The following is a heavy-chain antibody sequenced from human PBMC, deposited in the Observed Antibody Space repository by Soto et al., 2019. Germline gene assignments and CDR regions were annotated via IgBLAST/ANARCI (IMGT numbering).Heavy chain of an antibody. D-gene: IGHD4-4*01. Sequence: QRLEWMGWIDPGNGNTKYSQNLQGRVTSTTDTSASTAYMELRSLRAEDTAVYSCARGEPALQPRYYFDMRGEATLVTLSS. CDR3: ARGEPALQPRYYFDM. V-gene: IGHV1-3*01. J-gene: IGHJ4*02. CDR2: IDPGNGNT.